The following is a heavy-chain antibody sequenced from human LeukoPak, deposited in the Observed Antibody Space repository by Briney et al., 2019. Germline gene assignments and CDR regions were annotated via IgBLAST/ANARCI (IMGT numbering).Heavy chain of an antibody. V-gene: IGHV3-74*01. Sequence: GGSLRLSCADSGFTFSSHWMHWVRQAPGKGLVWVSRIKYDASSTSYADSVKGRFTIPRDNSKNTLYLQLNSLRPDDTAVYYCARELTAFSHAFDLWGQGTVV. CDR2: IKYDASST. CDR1: GFTFSSHW. CDR3: ARELTAFSHAFDL. J-gene: IGHJ3*01. D-gene: IGHD5-18*01.